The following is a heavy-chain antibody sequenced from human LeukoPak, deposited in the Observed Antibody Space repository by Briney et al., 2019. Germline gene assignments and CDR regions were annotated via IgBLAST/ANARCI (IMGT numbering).Heavy chain of an antibody. J-gene: IGHJ4*02. D-gene: IGHD6-19*01. V-gene: IGHV3-23*01. CDR3: AKDGKFSIAVAPSD. CDR2: ISGSGGST. Sequence: GGSLRPSCAASGFTFSSYAMSWVRQAPGKGLEWVSAISGSGGSTYYADSVKGRFTISRDNSKNTLYLQMNSLRAEDTAVYYCAKDGKFSIAVAPSDWGQGTLVTVSS. CDR1: GFTFSSYA.